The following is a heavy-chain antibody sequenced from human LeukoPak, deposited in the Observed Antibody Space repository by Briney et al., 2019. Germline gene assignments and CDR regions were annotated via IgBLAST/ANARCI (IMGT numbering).Heavy chain of an antibody. V-gene: IGHV4-59*01. CDR3: ARDSGWVDY. CDR1: GGSISSYF. J-gene: IGHJ4*02. CDR2: IYYSGST. Sequence: SETLSLTCTVSGGSISSYFWSWIRQPPGKGLEWIGYIYYSGSTNYNPSLKSRVTISVDTSKNQFSLKLSSVTAADTAVYYRARDSGWVDYWGQGTLVTVSS. D-gene: IGHD6-19*01.